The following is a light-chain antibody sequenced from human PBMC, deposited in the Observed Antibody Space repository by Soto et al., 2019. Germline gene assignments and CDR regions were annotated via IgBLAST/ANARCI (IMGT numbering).Light chain of an antibody. V-gene: IGKV3-15*01. CDR1: QRVSGN. CDR3: QQYNHWPPLT. J-gene: IGKJ4*01. Sequence: ELVLTQSPSPLSVSPGERVTLFCRASQRVSGNLAWYQQKPSQAPRLLMYGASIRATGFPDRFSGSGSGTEFTLTISSLQSEDFAVYYCQQYNHWPPLTFGGGTKVDIK. CDR2: GAS.